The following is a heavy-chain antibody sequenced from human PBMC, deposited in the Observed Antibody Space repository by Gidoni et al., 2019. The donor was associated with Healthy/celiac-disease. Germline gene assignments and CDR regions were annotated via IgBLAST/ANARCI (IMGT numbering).Heavy chain of an antibody. V-gene: IGHV3-11*01. CDR1: GFTFSDYY. CDR2: MSDSGNTK. Sequence: QVQLVESGGDLVKPGGSLRLSCAASGFTFSDYYMSWIPQAPGKELEGLSYMSDSGNTKYYADSVKGRFTISRDNARQSLYLQINSLTTEDTAMYYCARENGGDCSRATCYADCWGQGTLVTVSS. D-gene: IGHD2-15*01. J-gene: IGHJ4*02. CDR3: ARENGGDCSRATCYADC.